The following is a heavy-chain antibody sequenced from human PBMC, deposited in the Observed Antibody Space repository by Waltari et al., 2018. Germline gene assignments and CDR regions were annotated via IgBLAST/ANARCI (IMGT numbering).Heavy chain of an antibody. Sequence: VQLVESGGGLVQPGGSLRLSCVVSGFTFSSYWMSWVRQTPGKGLEWVANIKPDGTEEYYVDYVKGRFTISRDNAKNSLYLQMNSLRAEDTAVYYCARDDGIRTVDYWGQGTLVTVSS. CDR3: ARDDGIRTVDY. D-gene: IGHD1-20*01. CDR1: GFTFSSYW. CDR2: IKPDGTEE. J-gene: IGHJ4*02. V-gene: IGHV3-7*01.